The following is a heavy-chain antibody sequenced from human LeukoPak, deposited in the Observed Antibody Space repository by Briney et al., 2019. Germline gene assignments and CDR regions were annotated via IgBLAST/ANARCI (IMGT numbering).Heavy chain of an antibody. CDR3: ARSPMVRGPSAY. J-gene: IGHJ4*02. D-gene: IGHD3-10*01. Sequence: GGSLRLSCEASGFTFSTFAMIWVRQPPGKGLEWVSSIIPSGGEIHYADSVRGRFTISRDNSKSTLSLQMNSLRAEDTAVYYCARSPMVRGPSAYWGQGTLVTVSS. V-gene: IGHV3-23*01. CDR1: GFTFSTFA. CDR2: IIPSGGEI.